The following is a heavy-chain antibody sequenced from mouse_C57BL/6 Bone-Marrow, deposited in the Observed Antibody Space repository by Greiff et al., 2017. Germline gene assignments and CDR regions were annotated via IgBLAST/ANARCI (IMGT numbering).Heavy chain of an antibody. Sequence: EVKLVESEGGLVQPGSSMKLSCTASGFTFSDYYMAWVRQVPEKGLEWVANINYDGSSTYYLDSLKSRFIISRDNAKNILYLQMSSLKSEDTATYYCARDRHYYGSSYEGAMDYWGQGTSVTVSS. CDR3: ARDRHYYGSSYEGAMDY. J-gene: IGHJ4*01. CDR2: INYDGSST. D-gene: IGHD1-1*01. CDR1: GFTFSDYY. V-gene: IGHV5-16*01.